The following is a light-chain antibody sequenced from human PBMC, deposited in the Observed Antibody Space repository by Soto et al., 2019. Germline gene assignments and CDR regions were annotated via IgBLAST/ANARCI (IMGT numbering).Light chain of an antibody. Sequence: QSALTQPASVSGSPGQSITISCTGTSSDVGGYNYVSWYQQHPGKAPKLMIYDVSNRPSGVSNRFSGSKSGNTASLTISGLQAEDVADYYCSSYTGSRTLVFGGGTEVTVL. V-gene: IGLV2-14*01. CDR1: SSDVGGYNY. CDR3: SSYTGSRTLV. CDR2: DVS. J-gene: IGLJ2*01.